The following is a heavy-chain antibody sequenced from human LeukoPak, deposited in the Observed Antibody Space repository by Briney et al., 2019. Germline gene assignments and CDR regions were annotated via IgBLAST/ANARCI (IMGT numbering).Heavy chain of an antibody. CDR1: GFTFTSYY. Sequence: ASVKVSCKASGFTFTSYYMHWVRQAPGQGLEWMGLINPSGGRTTCAQKFQGRVTMTRDTSTSTVYMELSSLTSEDTAVYYCARDSQDFWSGYSFWGQGTLVTVSS. V-gene: IGHV1-46*01. D-gene: IGHD3-3*01. J-gene: IGHJ4*02. CDR3: ARDSQDFWSGYSF. CDR2: INPSGGRT.